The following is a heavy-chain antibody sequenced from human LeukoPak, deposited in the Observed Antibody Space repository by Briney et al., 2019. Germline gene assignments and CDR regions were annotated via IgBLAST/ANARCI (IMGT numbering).Heavy chain of an antibody. CDR2: IWDDGSKQ. Sequence: PGRSLRLSCAASGFTFSSYGMHWVRQAPGKGLEWVAVIWDDGSKQNYSDSVKGRFTVSRDNSKNTLYLQMNSLRAEDTAVYYCARAASHDSSGYYLVNWGQGTLVTVSS. V-gene: IGHV3-33*01. J-gene: IGHJ4*02. D-gene: IGHD3-22*01. CDR1: GFTFSSYG. CDR3: ARAASHDSSGYYLVN.